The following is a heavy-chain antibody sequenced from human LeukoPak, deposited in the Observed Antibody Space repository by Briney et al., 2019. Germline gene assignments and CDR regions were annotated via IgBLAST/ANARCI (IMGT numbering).Heavy chain of an antibody. CDR1: GFTFSSYV. CDR3: ARVYGANSMRHFDL. V-gene: IGHV3-53*01. D-gene: IGHD4-23*01. J-gene: IGHJ2*01. Sequence: GGSLRLSCAASGFTFSSYVMSWVRQAPGKGLEWLSSLYSGGATHYADSVKGRFFISRDDSKDTLYLEMNNLRAEDTAVYYCARVYGANSMRHFDLWGRGTLVSVSS. CDR2: LYSGGAT.